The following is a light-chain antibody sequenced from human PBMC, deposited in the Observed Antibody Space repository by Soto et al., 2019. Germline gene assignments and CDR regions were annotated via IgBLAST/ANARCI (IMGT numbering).Light chain of an antibody. Sequence: QSALTQPASVSGSPGQTITISCTGTSSDVGYYNYVSWYQQHPGEAPKLMIYDVVNRPSGVSNRMSGSKSGNAASLTTSGPQAGGGGDYYCNSLTTSSTVVFGGGTKLTVL. CDR1: SSDVGYYNY. J-gene: IGLJ3*02. CDR2: DVV. CDR3: NSLTTSSTVV. V-gene: IGLV2-14*03.